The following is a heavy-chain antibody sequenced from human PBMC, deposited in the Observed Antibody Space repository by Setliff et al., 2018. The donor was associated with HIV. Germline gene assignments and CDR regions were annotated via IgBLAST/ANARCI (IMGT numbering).Heavy chain of an antibody. CDR3: ARSNGALYSSSWYYFDY. V-gene: IGHV4-4*08. Sequence: PSETLSLTCTVSGGSISSYYWSWIRQPPGKGLEWIGNIHSSGSTYYNPSLKSRVTISVDTSKNQFSLKLSSVTAADTAVYYCARSNGALYSSSWYYFDYWGQGTLVTVSS. CDR1: GGSISSYY. D-gene: IGHD6-13*01. CDR2: IHSSGST. J-gene: IGHJ4*02.